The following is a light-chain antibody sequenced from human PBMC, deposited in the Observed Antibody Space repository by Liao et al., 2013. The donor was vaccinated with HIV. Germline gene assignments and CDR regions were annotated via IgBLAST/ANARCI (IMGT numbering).Light chain of an antibody. CDR1: KLGDRD. CDR2: QDN. J-gene: IGLJ1*01. CDR3: QTWDRKTGAS. V-gene: IGLV3-1*01. Sequence: YELTQSPSVSVSPGETATIPCSGNKLGDRDASWYQQKPGQSPILVIYQDNKRPSGIPERFSGSNSGNTATLTISGTQAVDEADYYCQTWDRKTGASFGTGTKVTVL.